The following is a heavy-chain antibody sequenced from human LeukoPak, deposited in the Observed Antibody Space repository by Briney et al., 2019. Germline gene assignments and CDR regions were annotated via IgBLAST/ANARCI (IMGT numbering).Heavy chain of an antibody. Sequence: PSETLSLTCTVSGGSISSYYWSWIRQPAGKGLEWIGRIYTSGSTNYNPSLKSRVTMSVDTSKNQFSLRLSSVDAADTAVYFCAREGTSGGLNWLDPWGQGTLVTVSS. CDR1: GGSISSYY. CDR3: AREGTSGGLNWLDP. V-gene: IGHV4-4*07. D-gene: IGHD3-10*01. J-gene: IGHJ5*02. CDR2: IYTSGST.